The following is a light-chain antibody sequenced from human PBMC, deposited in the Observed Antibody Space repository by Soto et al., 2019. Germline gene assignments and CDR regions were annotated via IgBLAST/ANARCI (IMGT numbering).Light chain of an antibody. Sequence: DIQMTQSPASLSGSVVDRVTITFRASQTIICYLNWYQQKPGKAPELLIYSASYLGNGVPSRFSGSGSGTYFTLTISSLQPEDLATYYCQQSYTTPLTFGGGTKV. CDR3: QQSYTTPLT. V-gene: IGKV1-39*01. J-gene: IGKJ4*01. CDR2: SAS. CDR1: QTIICY.